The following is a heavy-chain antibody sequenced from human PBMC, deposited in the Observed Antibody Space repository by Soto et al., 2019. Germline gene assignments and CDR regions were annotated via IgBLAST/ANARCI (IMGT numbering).Heavy chain of an antibody. V-gene: IGHV1-69*08. D-gene: IGHD6-13*01. Sequence: QVQLVQSGAEVKKPGSSVKVSCKASGGTFSSYTISWVRQAPGQGLEWMGRIIPILGIANYAQKFQGRVTITADKSTSTGYMELSSLRSEDTDVYYCAGDPAAAPQYYGMDVWGQGTTVTVSS. CDR1: GGTFSSYT. CDR3: AGDPAAAPQYYGMDV. J-gene: IGHJ6*02. CDR2: IIPILGIA.